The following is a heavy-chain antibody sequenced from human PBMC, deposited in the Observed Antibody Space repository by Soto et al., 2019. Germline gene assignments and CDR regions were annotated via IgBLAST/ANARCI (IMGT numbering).Heavy chain of an antibody. CDR1: GFTFSSYG. D-gene: IGHD5-18*01. CDR3: ARVSVLYSYGEGGY. Sequence: GGSLRLSCAASGFTFSSYGMHWVRQAPGKGLEWVAVIWYDGSNKYYADSVKGRLTISRDNAKNSRDVQMNSLRAEDTAVDYCARVSVLYSYGEGGYWGQGTLVTVSS. V-gene: IGHV3-33*01. CDR2: IWYDGSNK. J-gene: IGHJ4*02.